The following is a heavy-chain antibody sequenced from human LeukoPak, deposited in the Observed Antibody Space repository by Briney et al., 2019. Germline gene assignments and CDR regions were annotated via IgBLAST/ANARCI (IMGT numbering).Heavy chain of an antibody. CDR1: GFTFSSYS. J-gene: IGHJ6*04. Sequence: GGSLRLSCAASGFTFSSYSMNWVRQAPGKGLEWVSSISSSSSYIYYADSVKGRFTISRDNAKNSLYLQMNSLRAEDTAVYYCARDLGIAVAGPQSEDGMDVWGKGTTVTVSS. CDR2: ISSSSSYI. D-gene: IGHD6-19*01. CDR3: ARDLGIAVAGPQSEDGMDV. V-gene: IGHV3-21*01.